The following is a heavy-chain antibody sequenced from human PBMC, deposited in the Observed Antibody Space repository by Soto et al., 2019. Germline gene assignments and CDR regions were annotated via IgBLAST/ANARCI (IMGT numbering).Heavy chain of an antibody. V-gene: IGHV5-10-1*01. Sequence: GESLKISCKGSGYSFTSYWISWVRQMPGKGLEWMGRIDPSDSYTNYSPSFQGHVTISADKSISTAYLQWSSLKASDTAMYYCARHGYSRPTRNYYYYGMDVWGQGTTVTVS. CDR1: GYSFTSYW. J-gene: IGHJ6*02. D-gene: IGHD6-13*01. CDR3: ARHGYSRPTRNYYYYGMDV. CDR2: IDPSDSYT.